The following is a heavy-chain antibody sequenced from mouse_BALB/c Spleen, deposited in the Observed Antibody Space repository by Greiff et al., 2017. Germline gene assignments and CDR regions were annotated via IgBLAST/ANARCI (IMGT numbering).Heavy chain of an antibody. J-gene: IGHJ3*01. CDR2: FYPGSGSI. D-gene: IGHD2-4*01. CDR1: GYTFTEYI. CDR3: ARHESYYDYDGGAWFAY. Sequence: QVQLQQSGAELVKPGASVKLSCKASGYTFTEYIIHWVKQRSGQGLEWIGWFYPGSGSIKYNEKFKDKATLTADKSSSTVYMELSRVTSEDSAVYFCARHESYYDYDGGAWFAYWGQGTLVTVSA. V-gene: IGHV1-62-2*01.